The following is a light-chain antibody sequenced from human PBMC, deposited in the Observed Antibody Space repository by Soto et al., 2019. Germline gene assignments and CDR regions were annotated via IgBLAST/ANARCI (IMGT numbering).Light chain of an antibody. CDR2: RNN. V-gene: IGLV1-44*01. Sequence: QSVLTQPPSASGTPGQRVTISCSGSSSNIGSNTVNWYQQLPGTAPKLLIYRNNQRPSGVPDRFSGSKSGTSASLAISGLQSEDEADYYCASWDDSLNGRVFGTGTKLTVL. CDR3: ASWDDSLNGRV. J-gene: IGLJ1*01. CDR1: SSNIGSNT.